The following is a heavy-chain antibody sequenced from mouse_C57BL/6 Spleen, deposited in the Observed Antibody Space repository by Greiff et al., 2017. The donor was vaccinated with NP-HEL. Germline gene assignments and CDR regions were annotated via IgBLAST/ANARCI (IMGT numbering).Heavy chain of an antibody. CDR2: IDPSDSET. D-gene: IGHD1-1*01. V-gene: IGHV1-52*01. CDR1: GYTFTSYW. CDR3: AREERSYGFDY. Sequence: QVQLQQPGAELFRPGSSVKLSCKASGYTFTSYWMHWVKQRPIQGLEWIGNIDPSDSETHYNQKFKDKATLTVDKSSSTAYMQLSSLTSEDSAVYYCAREERSYGFDYWGQGTTLTVSS. J-gene: IGHJ2*01.